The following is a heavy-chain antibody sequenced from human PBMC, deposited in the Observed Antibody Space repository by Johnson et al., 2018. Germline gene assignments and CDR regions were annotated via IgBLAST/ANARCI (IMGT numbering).Heavy chain of an antibody. D-gene: IGHD1-26*01. CDR3: AREFERGGSAYEYFQH. CDR1: GFTFSSYW. J-gene: IGHJ1*01. Sequence: VQLQESGGGLVQPGGSLRLSCAASGFTFSSYWMHWVRQAPGKGLVWVSRINSDGSSTSYADSVKGRFTISRDNAKNTLYRQMNSLGAEDTAVYYCAREFERGGSAYEYFQHWGQGTLVTVSA. V-gene: IGHV3-74*01. CDR2: INSDGSST.